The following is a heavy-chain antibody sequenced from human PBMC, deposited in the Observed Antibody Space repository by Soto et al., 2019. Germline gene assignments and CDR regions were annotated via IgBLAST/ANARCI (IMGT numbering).Heavy chain of an antibody. CDR2: VFHSGTT. D-gene: IGHD5-18*01. V-gene: IGHV4-4*02. CDR3: ARGGGTYSTSYGMDV. CDR1: GGAVRSINW. Sequence: QVQLQESGPGLVKPSGTLSLTCAVSGGAVRSINWWSWVRPPPGKTLEWIGEVFHSGTTNYNPSLQSRVTMSVDKAKNQLSLKLSSVTAADTAVYYCARGGGTYSTSYGMDVWGQGTSVIVSS. J-gene: IGHJ6*02.